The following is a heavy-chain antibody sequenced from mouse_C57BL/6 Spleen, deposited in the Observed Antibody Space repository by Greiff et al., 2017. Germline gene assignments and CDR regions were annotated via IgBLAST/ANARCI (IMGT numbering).Heavy chain of an antibody. CDR3: AKPEYYGSSYHWYCGD. J-gene: IGHJ1*03. CDR1: GFSLTSYG. D-gene: IGHD1-1*01. CDR2: LWGDGST. Sequence: VQLQQSGPGLVAPSQSLSITCTVSGFSLTSYGVSWVRQPPGKGLEWLGVLWGDGSTNYHSALISRLSISKANSKSQVVLKLNSLQTDDTATYYCAKPEYYGSSYHWYCGDWVTVTTVTVSA. V-gene: IGHV2-3*01.